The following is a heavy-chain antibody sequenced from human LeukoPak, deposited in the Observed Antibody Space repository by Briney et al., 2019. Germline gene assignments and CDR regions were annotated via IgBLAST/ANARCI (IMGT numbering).Heavy chain of an antibody. V-gene: IGHV1-24*01. J-gene: IGHJ4*02. Sequence: ASVKVSCKVSGYTFTELSMHWVRRAPGKGLEWMGGFDPEDGETIYAQKFQGRVTMTEDTSTDTAYMELSSLRSEDTAVYYCATDRGDYYDSSGYPTYWGQGTLVTVSS. D-gene: IGHD3-22*01. CDR1: GYTFTELS. CDR3: ATDRGDYYDSSGYPTY. CDR2: FDPEDGET.